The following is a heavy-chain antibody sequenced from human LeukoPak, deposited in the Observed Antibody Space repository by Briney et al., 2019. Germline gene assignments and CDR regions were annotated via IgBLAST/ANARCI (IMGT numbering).Heavy chain of an antibody. CDR1: GFTFSSYA. CDR3: ARELRNTVVTPGADY. CDR2: ISSSSSYI. J-gene: IGHJ4*02. D-gene: IGHD4-23*01. V-gene: IGHV3-21*01. Sequence: AGGSLRLSCAASGFTFSSYAMSWVRQAPGKGLEWVSSISSSSSYIYYADSVKGRFTISRDNAKNSLYLQMNSLRAEDTAVYYCARELRNTVVTPGADYWGQGTLVTVSS.